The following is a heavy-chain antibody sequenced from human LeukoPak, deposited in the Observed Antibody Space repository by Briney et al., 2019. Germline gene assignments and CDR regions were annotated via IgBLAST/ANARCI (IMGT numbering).Heavy chain of an antibody. V-gene: IGHV4-4*02. CDR1: GVSMSSNNW. CDR2: IHESGST. Sequence: SETPSLTCAVSGVSMSSNNWWSWVRQPPGKGLEWIGEIHESGSTNYNPSLKSRVTISVDKSKDQFSLKLSSVTAADTAVYYCARHEGFSQKDWGQGTQVTVS. J-gene: IGHJ4*02. CDR3: ARHEGFSQKD.